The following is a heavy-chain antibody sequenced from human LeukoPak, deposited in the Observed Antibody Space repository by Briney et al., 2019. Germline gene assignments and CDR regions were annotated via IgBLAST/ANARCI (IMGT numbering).Heavy chain of an antibody. CDR3: AKGRIAVAGNEGYFDY. D-gene: IGHD6-19*01. Sequence: GRSLRLSCAASGFTFSSYGMHWVRQAPGKGLEWVAVIWYDGSNKYYADSVKGRFTISRDNSKNTLYLQMNSLRAEDTAVYYCAKGRIAVAGNEGYFDYWGQGTLVTVSS. J-gene: IGHJ4*02. CDR1: GFTFSSYG. V-gene: IGHV3-33*06. CDR2: IWYDGSNK.